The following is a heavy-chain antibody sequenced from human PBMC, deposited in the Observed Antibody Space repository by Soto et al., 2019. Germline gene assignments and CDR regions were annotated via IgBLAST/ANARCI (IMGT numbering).Heavy chain of an antibody. J-gene: IGHJ4*02. CDR3: ARSGTTTLDY. Sequence: QVQLVQSGAEVKKPGSSVKVSCKASGGTFSSYTISWVRQAPGQGLEWMGRIIPILDIANYAQKFQGRVTITADKSTSTAYMELSRLRFEDTAVYYCARSGTTTLDYWGQGTLVTVSS. D-gene: IGHD4-17*01. CDR1: GGTFSSYT. CDR2: IIPILDIA. V-gene: IGHV1-69*02.